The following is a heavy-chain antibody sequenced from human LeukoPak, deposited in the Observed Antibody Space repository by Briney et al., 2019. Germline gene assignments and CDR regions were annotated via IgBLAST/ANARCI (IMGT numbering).Heavy chain of an antibody. CDR2: IYYSGST. D-gene: IGHD3-10*01. CDR1: GGSISSGDYY. Sequence: PSETLSLTCTVSGGSISSGDYYWSWIRQPPGKGLEWIGYIYYSGSTYYNPSLKSRVTISVDTSKNQFSLKLSSVTAADTAVYYCARAGVFGSGSYYFDYWGQGTLVTVSS. V-gene: IGHV4-30-4*08. J-gene: IGHJ4*02. CDR3: ARAGVFGSGSYYFDY.